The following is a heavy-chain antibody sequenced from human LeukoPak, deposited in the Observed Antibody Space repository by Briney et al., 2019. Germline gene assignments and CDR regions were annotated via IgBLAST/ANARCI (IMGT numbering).Heavy chain of an antibody. D-gene: IGHD5-24*01. J-gene: IGHJ4*02. Sequence: PGGSLRLSCAASGFTFSSYSMNWVRQAPGKGLEWVSYISSSSSTIYYAHSVKGRFTISRDNAKNSPYLQMNSLRAEDTAVYYCARDQARRWLRSWFDYWGQGTLVTVSS. CDR2: ISSSSSTI. CDR1: GFTFSSYS. V-gene: IGHV3-48*01. CDR3: ARDQARRWLRSWFDY.